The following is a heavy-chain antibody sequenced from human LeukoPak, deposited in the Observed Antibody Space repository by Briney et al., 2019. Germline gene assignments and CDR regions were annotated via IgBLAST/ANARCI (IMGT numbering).Heavy chain of an antibody. V-gene: IGHV3-7*01. Sequence: GGSLRLSCAASGFTFSSYWMSWVRQAPGKGLEWVANIKQDGSEKYYVDSVKGRFTISRDNAKNSLYLQMNSLRAEDTAVYYCARAENYYDSSGYWADYFDYWGQGTLVTVSS. CDR2: IKQDGSEK. D-gene: IGHD3-22*01. CDR3: ARAENYYDSSGYWADYFDY. J-gene: IGHJ4*02. CDR1: GFTFSSYW.